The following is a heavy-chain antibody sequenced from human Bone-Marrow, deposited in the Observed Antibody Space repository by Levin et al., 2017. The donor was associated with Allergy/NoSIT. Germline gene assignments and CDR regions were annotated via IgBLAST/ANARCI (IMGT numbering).Heavy chain of an antibody. Sequence: GESLKISCQASGYTFTDYGISWVRQAPGQGLEWMGWINVNSGHTNYVQKFQGRVTMTTDTSTNTAYMELRSLRSDDTAIYYCARGFDRWGQGTLVTVSS. J-gene: IGHJ4*02. CDR2: INVNSGHT. CDR1: GYTFTDYG. V-gene: IGHV1-18*01. CDR3: ARGFDR.